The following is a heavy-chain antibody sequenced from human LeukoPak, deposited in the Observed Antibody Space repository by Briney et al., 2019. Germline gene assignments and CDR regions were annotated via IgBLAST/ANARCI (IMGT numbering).Heavy chain of an antibody. V-gene: IGHV3-48*01. CDR2: ITTSSSV. CDR3: ARRFDS. Sequence: GGSLRLSCAASGFTFSSYNMNWVRQAPGKGLEWVSSITTSSSVFHADSVKGRFTISRDNAQNSLYLQMNSLRADDTAVYYCARRFDSWGRGTLVTVSS. J-gene: IGHJ4*02. CDR1: GFTFSSYN.